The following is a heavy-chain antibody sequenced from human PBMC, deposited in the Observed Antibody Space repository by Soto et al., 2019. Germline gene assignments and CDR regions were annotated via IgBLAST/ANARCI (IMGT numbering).Heavy chain of an antibody. Sequence: QVQLQESGPGLVKPSQTLSLTCTVIGGSIRSPNFSWSWIRQHPGKGPEWIGNIYYNGTTTYSPSLASRLTISLDPSKNQFSLTLKSVTAADTAVYYCTRDAPLWFGELQWGQGTLVTVSS. J-gene: IGHJ4*02. CDR3: TRDAPLWFGELQ. D-gene: IGHD3-10*01. V-gene: IGHV4-31*03. CDR1: GGSIRSPNFS. CDR2: IYYNGTT.